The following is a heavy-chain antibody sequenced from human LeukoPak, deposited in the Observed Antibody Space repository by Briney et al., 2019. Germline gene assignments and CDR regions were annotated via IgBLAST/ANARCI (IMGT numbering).Heavy chain of an antibody. CDR1: GDSVSGNSAA. V-gene: IGHV6-1*01. D-gene: IGHD5-12*01. CDR3: AGGTYSGYDS. Sequence: SQTLSLTCAISGDSVSGNSAAWNWIRQSPSRGLEWLGRTYYRSKWYYDYVVSLKSRITIIPDTSKNQFSLQLSSVTPEDTAVYYCAGGTYSGYDSWGQGTLVTVSS. CDR2: TYYRSKWYY. J-gene: IGHJ5*02.